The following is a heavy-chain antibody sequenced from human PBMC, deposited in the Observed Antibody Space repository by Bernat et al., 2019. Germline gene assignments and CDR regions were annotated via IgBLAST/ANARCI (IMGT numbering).Heavy chain of an antibody. CDR3: ARGDDSSGYYYVVRLFDY. V-gene: IGHV3-64*01. CDR2: ISSNGGST. Sequence: EVQLVESGGGLVQPGGSLRLSCAASGFTFSSYAMHWVRQAPGKGLEYVSAISSNGGSTYYANSVKGRFTISRDNSKNTLYLHMGSLRAEDMAVYYCARGDDSSGYYYVVRLFDYWGQGTLVTVSS. CDR1: GFTFSSYA. D-gene: IGHD3-22*01. J-gene: IGHJ4*02.